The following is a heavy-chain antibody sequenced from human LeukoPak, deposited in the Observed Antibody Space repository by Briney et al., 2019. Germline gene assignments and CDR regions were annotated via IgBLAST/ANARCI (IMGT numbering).Heavy chain of an antibody. CDR3: ASSGMGIRNWFDP. CDR2: INHSGST. Sequence: PSETLPLTCAVYGGSFSGYYWSWIRQPPGKGLEWIGEINHSGSTNYNPSLKSRVTISVDTSKNQFSLKLSSVTAADTAVYYCASSGMGIRNWFDPWGQGTLVTVSS. CDR1: GGSFSGYY. J-gene: IGHJ5*02. D-gene: IGHD6-13*01. V-gene: IGHV4-34*01.